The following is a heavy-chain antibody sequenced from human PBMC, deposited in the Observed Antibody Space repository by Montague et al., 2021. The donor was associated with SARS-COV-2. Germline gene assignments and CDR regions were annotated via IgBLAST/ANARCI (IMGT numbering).Heavy chain of an antibody. Sequence: TLSLTCTVSGTSIRSGGYYWTWIRQHPGKVLEWIGYIFHTGRAYYKPPLQTRVNISVDTSNNLFSLRLSSATAADTAMYFCARVRLFYYLDYWGQGTLVTVSS. D-gene: IGHD3-3*01. J-gene: IGHJ4*02. CDR2: IFHTGRA. CDR3: ARVRLFYYLDY. V-gene: IGHV4-31*03. CDR1: GTSIRSGGYY.